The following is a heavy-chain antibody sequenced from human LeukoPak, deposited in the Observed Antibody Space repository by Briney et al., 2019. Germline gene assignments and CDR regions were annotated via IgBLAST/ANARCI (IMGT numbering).Heavy chain of an antibody. CDR3: ARDNIAAAGRRGDWFDP. D-gene: IGHD6-13*01. CDR2: INPNSGGT. V-gene: IGHV1-2*02. CDR1: GYTFTSYG. Sequence: ASVKVSCKASGYTFTSYGISWVRQAPGQGLEWMGWINPNSGGTNYAQKFQGRVTMTRDTSISTAYMELSRLRSDDTAVYYCARDNIAAAGRRGDWFDPWGQGTLVTVSS. J-gene: IGHJ5*02.